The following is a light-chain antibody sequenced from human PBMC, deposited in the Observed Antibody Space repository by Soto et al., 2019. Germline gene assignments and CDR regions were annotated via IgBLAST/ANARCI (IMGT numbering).Light chain of an antibody. CDR3: TSYASSRTLV. Sequence: QSVLTQPASVSGSPGQSITISCTGTSSDVGGYNFVSWYQHHPGKAPELMIYEVSKRPSGVSDRFSGSKSGNTASLTISGLQADDEGDYYCTSYASSRTLVFGSGTKVTXL. J-gene: IGLJ1*01. CDR1: SSDVGGYNF. V-gene: IGLV2-14*01. CDR2: EVS.